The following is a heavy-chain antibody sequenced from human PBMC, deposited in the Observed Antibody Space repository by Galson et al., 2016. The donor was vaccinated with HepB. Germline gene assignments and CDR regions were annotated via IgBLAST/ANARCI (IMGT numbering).Heavy chain of an antibody. CDR2: ISNDGRNK. D-gene: IGHD3-3*01. J-gene: IGHJ6*04. CDR1: GFTFTRND. V-gene: IGHV3-30*03. Sequence: SLRLSCAASGFTFTRNDIHWVRQAPGKGLEWVAVISNDGRNKYYADSVKGRVTISRDNSKNTLYLEMNSLRAEDTGVYYCARDMAAQRFLEWLRHGGIDVWGKGTTVTASS. CDR3: ARDMAAQRFLEWLRHGGIDV.